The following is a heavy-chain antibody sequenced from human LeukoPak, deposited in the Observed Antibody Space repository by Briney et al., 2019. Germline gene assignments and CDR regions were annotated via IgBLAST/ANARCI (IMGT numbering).Heavy chain of an antibody. CDR3: ARDPPLVSSGSYYAAYYFDY. J-gene: IGHJ4*02. CDR1: GYTFTSYY. Sequence: GASVKVSCKASGYTFTSYYMHWVRQAPGQGLEWMGIINPSGGSTNYVQKFQGRVTMTRDTSTSTVYMELSSLRSEDTAVYYCARDPPLVSSGSYYAAYYFDYWGQGTVVTVSS. V-gene: IGHV1-46*01. D-gene: IGHD1-26*01. CDR2: INPSGGST.